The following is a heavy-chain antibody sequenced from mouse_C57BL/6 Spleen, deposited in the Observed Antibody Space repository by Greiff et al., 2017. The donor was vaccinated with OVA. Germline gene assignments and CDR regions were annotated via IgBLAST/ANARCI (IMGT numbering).Heavy chain of an antibody. V-gene: IGHV3-6*01. CDR1: GYSITSGYY. D-gene: IGHD2-13*01. CDR2: ISYDGSN. CDR3: ARETYGEHYYAMDY. Sequence: EVQLVESGPGLVKPSQSLSLTCSVTGYSITSGYYWNWIRQFPGNKLEWMGYISYDGSNNYNPSLKNRISITRDTSKNQFFLKLNSVTTEDTATYYCARETYGEHYYAMDYWGQGTSVTVSS. J-gene: IGHJ4*01.